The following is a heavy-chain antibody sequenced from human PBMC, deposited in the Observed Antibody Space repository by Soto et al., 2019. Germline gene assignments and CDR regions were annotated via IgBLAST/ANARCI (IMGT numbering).Heavy chain of an antibody. CDR2: IKQDGSEK. CDR1: GFTFSSYW. CDR3: ASHRGGAFDI. J-gene: IGHJ3*02. Sequence: EVQLVESGGGLVQPGGSLRLSCAASGFTFSSYWMSWVRQAPGKGLEWVANIKQDGSEKYYVDSVKGRFTIARDNAKNSLYLQMSSLRAEDTAVYYCASHRGGAFDIWGQGTMVTVSS. V-gene: IGHV3-7*01. D-gene: IGHD3-16*01.